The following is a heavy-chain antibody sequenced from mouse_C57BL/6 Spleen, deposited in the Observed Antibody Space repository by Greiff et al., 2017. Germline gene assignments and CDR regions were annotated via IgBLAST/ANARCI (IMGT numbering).Heavy chain of an antibody. CDR2: IYPGSGNT. V-gene: IGHV1-76*01. CDR1: GYTFTDYY. CDR3: ARGNWDRGFFDY. Sequence: QVQLKESGAELVRPGASVKLSCKASGYTFTDYYINWVKQRPGQGLEWIARIYPGSGNTYYNEKFKGKATLTAEKSSSTAYMQLSSLTSEDSAVYFCARGNWDRGFFDYWGQGTTLTVSS. D-gene: IGHD4-1*01. J-gene: IGHJ2*01.